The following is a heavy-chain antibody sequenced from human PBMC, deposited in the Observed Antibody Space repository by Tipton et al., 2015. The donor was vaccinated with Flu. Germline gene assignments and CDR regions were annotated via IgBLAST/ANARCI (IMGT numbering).Heavy chain of an antibody. Sequence: SLRLSCAVSGFTFSRYGMSWVRQAPGKGLEWVSGFGASGRTTYFADSVKGRFTISRDNFKNTLYLQMNSLRAADTAVYYCAKVIPELVASLDYWGQGTLVTVSS. CDR1: GFTFSRYG. CDR3: AKVIPELVASLDY. J-gene: IGHJ4*02. CDR2: FGASGRTT. D-gene: IGHD5-12*01. V-gene: IGHV3-23*01.